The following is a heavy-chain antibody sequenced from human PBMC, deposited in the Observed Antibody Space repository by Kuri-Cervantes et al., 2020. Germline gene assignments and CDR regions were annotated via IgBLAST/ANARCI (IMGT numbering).Heavy chain of an antibody. J-gene: IGHJ4*02. CDR2: ISYDGSNK. D-gene: IGHD1-1*01. V-gene: IGHV3-30*03. Sequence: GESLKISCTVSGVSISSSFFYWGWIRQPPGKGLEWVAVISYDGSNKYYADSVKGRFTISRDNSKNTLYLQMNSLRAEDTAVYYCARGRRLRAIYYFDYWGQGTLVTVSS. CDR1: GVSISSSF. CDR3: ARGRRLRAIYYFDY.